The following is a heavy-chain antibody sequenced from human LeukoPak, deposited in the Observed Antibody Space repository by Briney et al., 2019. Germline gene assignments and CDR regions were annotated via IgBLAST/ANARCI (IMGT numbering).Heavy chain of an antibody. Sequence: ASVKVSCKASGDIFTRHYMHWVRQAPGQGLEWMGIINPTGDTTRYAQKFQGRVTMTWDMSTSTDSMELSSLTAEDTAVYFCARDNSARDTAWWFDPWGQGTLVTVSS. D-gene: IGHD3-10*01. CDR3: ARDNSARDTAWWFDP. CDR1: GDIFTRHY. V-gene: IGHV1-46*01. CDR2: INPTGDTT. J-gene: IGHJ5*02.